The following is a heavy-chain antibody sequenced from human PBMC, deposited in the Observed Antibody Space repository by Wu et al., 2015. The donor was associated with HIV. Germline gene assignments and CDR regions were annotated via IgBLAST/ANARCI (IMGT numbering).Heavy chain of an antibody. CDR2: IIPIVGTA. CDR3: ARNTDSVATSLYSLGV. CDR1: GGTFSSYG. Sequence: QVQLVQSGAEVKKPGSSVKVSCKASGGTFSSYGFSWVRQAPGQGLEWMGRIIPIVGTARYAQKFQGRVTITADESTSTAYMKLSSLTSEDTAVYYCARNTDSVATSLYSLGVWGQGTTVTVSS. D-gene: IGHD6-19*01. V-gene: IGHV1-69*11. J-gene: IGHJ6*02.